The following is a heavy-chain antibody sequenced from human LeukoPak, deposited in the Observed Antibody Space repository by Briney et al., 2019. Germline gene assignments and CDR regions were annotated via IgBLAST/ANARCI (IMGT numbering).Heavy chain of an antibody. D-gene: IGHD3-10*01. Sequence: GASVKVSCKASGYTFTDDGISWVRQAPGQGLEWMGWISPYNGNTKYADKVLGRVTMSTDISTTTAYMGLRGLTSDDTAVYYCARIQVNWYGEVTPLPPPNYGMDVWGPGTTVIASS. V-gene: IGHV1-18*01. CDR1: GYTFTDDG. J-gene: IGHJ6*02. CDR3: ARIQVNWYGEVTPLPPPNYGMDV. CDR2: ISPYNGNT.